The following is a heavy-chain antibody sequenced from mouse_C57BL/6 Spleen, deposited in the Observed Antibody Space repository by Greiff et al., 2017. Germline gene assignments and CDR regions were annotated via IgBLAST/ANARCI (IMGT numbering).Heavy chain of an antibody. J-gene: IGHJ2*01. V-gene: IGHV1-64*01. D-gene: IGHD1-1*01. CDR3: ARDDYGSSPWYFDY. Sequence: QVQLQQPGAELVKPGASVKLSCKASGYTFTSYWMHWVKQRPGQGLEWIGMIHPNSGSTNYNEKFKSKATLTVDKSSSTAYMQLSSLTSEDSAVXYCARDDYGSSPWYFDYWGQGTTLTVSS. CDR2: IHPNSGST. CDR1: GYTFTSYW.